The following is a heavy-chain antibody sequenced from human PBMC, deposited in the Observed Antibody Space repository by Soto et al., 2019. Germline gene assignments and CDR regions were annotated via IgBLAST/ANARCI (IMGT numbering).Heavy chain of an antibody. CDR2: ISYDGSNK. CDR3: AKDARSGSITPAYFDY. D-gene: IGHD3-10*01. Sequence: GGSLRLSCAASGFTFSSYGMHWVRQAPGKGLEWVAVISYDGSNKYYADSVKGRFTISRDNSKNTLYLQMNSLRPEDTAVYYCAKDARSGSITPAYFDYWGQGTLVTVSS. J-gene: IGHJ4*02. CDR1: GFTFSSYG. V-gene: IGHV3-30*18.